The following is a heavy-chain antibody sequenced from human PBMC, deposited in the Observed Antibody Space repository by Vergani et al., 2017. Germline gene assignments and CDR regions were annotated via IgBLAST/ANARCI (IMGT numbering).Heavy chain of an antibody. CDR2: IYTSGAT. CDR3: ARDGGEYDKDALDV. Sequence: QVQLQESGPGLVKPSQTLSLTCTVSGGSISSGSYYWSWIRQPAGKGLEWIGRIYTSGATNYNPSLRSRAIMSVDASKKQFSLKLTSVTAADTAVYYCARDGGEYDKDALDVWGQGTNITVSS. J-gene: IGHJ3*01. D-gene: IGHD2-21*01. V-gene: IGHV4-61*02. CDR1: GGSISSGSYY.